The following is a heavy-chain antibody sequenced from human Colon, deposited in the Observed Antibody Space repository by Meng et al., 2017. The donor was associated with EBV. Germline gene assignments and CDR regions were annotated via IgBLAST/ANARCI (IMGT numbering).Heavy chain of an antibody. J-gene: IGHJ4*02. Sequence: QPLQGAGPRLARPSETLSLPCSVSGDSISGSGDYWGWVRQPPGKGLEWIGNIYYTGSTYYNPSLKSRVTISVDTSKNQFSLKVTSMTAADTAVYYCARDGPLLWGPGTLVTVSS. CDR3: ARDGPLL. V-gene: IGHV4-39*07. CDR2: IYYTGST. CDR1: GDSISGSGDY.